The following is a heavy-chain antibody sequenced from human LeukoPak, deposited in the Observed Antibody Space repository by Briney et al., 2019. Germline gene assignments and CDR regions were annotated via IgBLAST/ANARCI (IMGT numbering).Heavy chain of an antibody. V-gene: IGHV3-7*01. CDR3: ARSLPNYYDSSGSHAFDI. CDR2: IKEDRSEK. Sequence: PGGSLRLSCVASGFTFRRYWMTWVRQAPGKKPEWVANIKEDRSEKYYDDSVRGRFTISRDNAKNTLYLDMNSLRAEDTAVYYCARSLPNYYDSSGSHAFDIWGQGTMVTVSS. CDR1: GFTFRRYW. J-gene: IGHJ3*02. D-gene: IGHD3-22*01.